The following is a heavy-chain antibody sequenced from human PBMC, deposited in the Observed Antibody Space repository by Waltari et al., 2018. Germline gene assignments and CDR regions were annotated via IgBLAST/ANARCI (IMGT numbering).Heavy chain of an antibody. Sequence: EVQLVQSGAEVKEPGESLKISCKGSEYNFINYWIGWVRQMPGKGLEWMVIIYPGDSESTYSPSFQGQVTISVDKSISTAYLQWSRLKASDTAIYYCARLGRQEGVGFDIWGQGTMVTVSS. CDR1: EYNFINYW. J-gene: IGHJ3*02. V-gene: IGHV5-51*01. D-gene: IGHD2-8*01. CDR3: ARLGRQEGVGFDI. CDR2: IYPGDSES.